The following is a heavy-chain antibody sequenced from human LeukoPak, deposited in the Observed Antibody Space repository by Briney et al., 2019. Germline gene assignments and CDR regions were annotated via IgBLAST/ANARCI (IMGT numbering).Heavy chain of an antibody. CDR3: ARGGFSSSSYYFDY. CDR1: GGSISSGDYY. D-gene: IGHD6-6*01. J-gene: IGHJ4*02. Sequence: SQTLSLTCTVSGGSISSGDYYWSWIRQPPGKGLEWIGYIYYSGSTYYNPSLKSRVTISLDTSENQFSLKLTSVTAADTAVYYCARGGFSSSSYYFDYWGQGRLVTVSS. V-gene: IGHV4-30-4*08. CDR2: IYYSGST.